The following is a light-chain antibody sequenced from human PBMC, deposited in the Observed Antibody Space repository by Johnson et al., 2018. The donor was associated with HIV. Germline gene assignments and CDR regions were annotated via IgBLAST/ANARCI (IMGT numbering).Light chain of an antibody. V-gene: IGLV1-51*02. CDR3: GTWDSSLSAHYV. J-gene: IGLJ1*01. CDR2: ETN. CDR1: NSNIGNNF. Sequence: QSVLTQPPSVSAAPGQKVTISCSGSNSNIGNNFVSWYQQFPGTAPRLLIYETNKRPPGIPDRFSASTSGTSATLGIPGLQTGDEADYYCGTWDSSLSAHYVFGTGTKITVL.